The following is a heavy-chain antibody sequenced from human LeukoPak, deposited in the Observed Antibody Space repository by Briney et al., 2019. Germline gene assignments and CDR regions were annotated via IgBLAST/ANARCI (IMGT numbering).Heavy chain of an antibody. V-gene: IGHV3-64*01. CDR3: ARALIAARPDSLFDY. CDR1: GFTFSSYA. J-gene: IGHJ4*02. D-gene: IGHD6-6*01. Sequence: PGGSLRLSCAASGFTFSSYAMHWVRQAPGKGLEYVSTISDNGGSTFYANSVKGRFTISRDNSKNTLYLQMGSLRPVDMAVYYCARALIAARPDSLFDYWGQGTLVTVSS. CDR2: ISDNGGST.